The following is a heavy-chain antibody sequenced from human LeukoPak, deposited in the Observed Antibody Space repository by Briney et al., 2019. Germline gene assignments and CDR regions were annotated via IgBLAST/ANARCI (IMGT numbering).Heavy chain of an antibody. J-gene: IGHJ6*04. D-gene: IGHD6-13*01. Sequence: PSGSLRLSCAASGFTFSSNSRNWVRQAPGNGLVGCLSISNSSSYIYYEDSVKGRFTISRDNAKNSLYLQMNSLRAEDTAVYYCARDEAGTGYYYGMDVWGKGTTVTVSS. V-gene: IGHV3-21*01. CDR1: GFTFSSNS. CDR2: ISNSSSYI. CDR3: ARDEAGTGYYYGMDV.